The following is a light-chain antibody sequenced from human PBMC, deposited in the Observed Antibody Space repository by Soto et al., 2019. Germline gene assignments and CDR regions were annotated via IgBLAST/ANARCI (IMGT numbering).Light chain of an antibody. J-gene: IGKJ1*01. CDR1: QSILYSSRNKNF. V-gene: IGKV4-1*01. CDR2: WAS. Sequence: DIVMTQSPDSLAVSLGERATINCKSSQSILYSSRNKNFLAWYQQKPGQPPKLLIYWASTRESGVPDRFSGSESGTDFTLTISSLQAEDVAVYYCQQYYGTPWTFGQGTKVEIK. CDR3: QQYYGTPWT.